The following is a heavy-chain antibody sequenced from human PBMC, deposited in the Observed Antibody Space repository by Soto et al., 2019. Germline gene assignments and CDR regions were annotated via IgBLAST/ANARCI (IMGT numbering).Heavy chain of an antibody. CDR1: GGTFSSYA. Sequence: SGKVSCKTSGGTFSSYAISWVRQAPGQGLEWMGGIIPIFGTANYAQKFQGRVTITADKSTSTAYMELSSLRSEDTAVDYCAKAHHVRHAYYSYYCMDVWGQGPTVTV. CDR3: AKAHHVRHAYYSYYCMDV. V-gene: IGHV1-69*06. J-gene: IGHJ6*02. CDR2: IIPIFGTA.